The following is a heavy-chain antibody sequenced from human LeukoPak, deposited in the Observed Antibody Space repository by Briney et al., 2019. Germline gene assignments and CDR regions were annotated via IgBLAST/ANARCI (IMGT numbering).Heavy chain of an antibody. Sequence: SVKVSCKASGGTFSSYAISWVRQAPGQGLEWMGGIIPIFGTANYAQKFQGRVTITADKSTSTAYMELSSLRSDDTAVYYCARSYYDILTGYFQYYFDYWGQGTLVTVSS. V-gene: IGHV1-69*06. D-gene: IGHD3-9*01. J-gene: IGHJ4*02. CDR2: IIPIFGTA. CDR3: ARSYYDILTGYFQYYFDY. CDR1: GGTFSSYA.